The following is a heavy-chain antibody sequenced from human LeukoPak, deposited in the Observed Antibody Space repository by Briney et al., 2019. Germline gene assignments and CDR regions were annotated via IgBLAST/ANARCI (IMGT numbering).Heavy chain of an antibody. V-gene: IGHV1-18*01. Sequence: ASVKVSCTASGYTFTSYGISWVRQAPGQGLEWMGWISAYNGNTNYAQKLQGRVTMTTDTSTSTAYMELRSLRSDDTAVYYCARDGASSWQWLVVGSFDYWGQGTLVTVSS. CDR2: ISAYNGNT. CDR1: GYTFTSYG. CDR3: ARDGASSWQWLVVGSFDY. J-gene: IGHJ4*02. D-gene: IGHD6-19*01.